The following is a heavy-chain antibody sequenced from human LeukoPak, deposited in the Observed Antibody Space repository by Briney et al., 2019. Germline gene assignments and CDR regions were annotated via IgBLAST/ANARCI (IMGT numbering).Heavy chain of an antibody. D-gene: IGHD3-10*01. CDR1: GFIFSTSW. V-gene: IGHV3-7*01. Sequence: GGSLRLSCAASGFIFSTSWMSWVRQAPGKGLEWVANIKQDGSQKHYVDSMKGRFTISRDNSKNLLYLQMNSLGAEDTAVYYCVRGGYSSFDYWGQGTLVTVSS. J-gene: IGHJ4*02. CDR3: VRGGYSSFDY. CDR2: IKQDGSQK.